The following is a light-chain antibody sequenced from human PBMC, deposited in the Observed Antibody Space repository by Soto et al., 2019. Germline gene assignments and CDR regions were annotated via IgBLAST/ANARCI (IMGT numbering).Light chain of an antibody. CDR1: QSVSSSY. Sequence: EIVLTQSPGTLSLSPGERATLSCRASQSVSSSYLAWYQQKPGQAPRLLIYGASSRTTGIPDRFSGSGSRTDFTLTTTRLEPEDLAVYYCQQYGSSPLLSFGGGTKVEIK. CDR3: QQYGSSPLLS. CDR2: GAS. J-gene: IGKJ4*01. V-gene: IGKV3-20*01.